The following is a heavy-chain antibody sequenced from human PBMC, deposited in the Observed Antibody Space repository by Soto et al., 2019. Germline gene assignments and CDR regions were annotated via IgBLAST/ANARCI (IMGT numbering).Heavy chain of an antibody. V-gene: IGHV3-30-3*01. Sequence: QVQLVESGGGVVQPGRSLRLSCAASGFTFSSYAMHWVRQAPGKGLEWVAVISYDGSNKYYADSVKGRFTISRDNSKNTLYLQMNSLRAEETAVYYCARKYYYDSSGYWFVPSFGYWGQGTLVTVSS. CDR2: ISYDGSNK. CDR1: GFTFSSYA. CDR3: ARKYYYDSSGYWFVPSFGY. D-gene: IGHD3-22*01. J-gene: IGHJ4*02.